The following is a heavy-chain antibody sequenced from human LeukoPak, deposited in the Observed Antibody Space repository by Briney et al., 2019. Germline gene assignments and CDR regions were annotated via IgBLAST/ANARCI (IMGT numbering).Heavy chain of an antibody. J-gene: IGHJ4*02. D-gene: IGHD5-12*01. CDR2: FIPNLNIA. Sequence: GASVKVSCKAFGGTFRRNDLTWVRQAPGQALEWMGGFIPNLNIAHYAQKFKARVTITADESTTTAYMELRSLRSEDTPVYYCASSYSGYHYWGRGPLAPVSS. CDR1: GGTFRRND. CDR3: ASSYSGYHY. V-gene: IGHV1-69*10.